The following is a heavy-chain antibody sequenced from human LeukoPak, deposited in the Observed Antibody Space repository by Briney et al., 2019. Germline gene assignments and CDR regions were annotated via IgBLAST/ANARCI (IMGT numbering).Heavy chain of an antibody. D-gene: IGHD2-2*01. Sequence: GESLKISCKGSGYSFTSYWIGWVRQMPGKGLEWMGIIYPGDSDTRYSPSFQGQVTISADKSISTAYLQRSSLKASDTAMYYCARLLGYCSSTSCSAGLNWFDPWGQGTLVTVSS. CDR3: ARLLGYCSSTSCSAGLNWFDP. J-gene: IGHJ5*02. CDR2: IYPGDSDT. CDR1: GYSFTSYW. V-gene: IGHV5-51*01.